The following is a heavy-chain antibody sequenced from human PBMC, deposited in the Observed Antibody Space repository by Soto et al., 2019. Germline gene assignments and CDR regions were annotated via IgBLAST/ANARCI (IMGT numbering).Heavy chain of an antibody. CDR1: VGSISSDGYS. D-gene: IGHD2-15*01. Sequence: PSETLCITCAFSVGSISSDGYSWSWIRQPPGRGLEWIGYLFHSGSTYYNPSLKSRVIISGDRSKNQFSLKLNSVTAADTAVYYCARDRGCGGGSCYSGFDYWGQGTMVTVSS. V-gene: IGHV4-30-2*01. CDR3: ARDRGCGGGSCYSGFDY. J-gene: IGHJ4*02. CDR2: LFHSGST.